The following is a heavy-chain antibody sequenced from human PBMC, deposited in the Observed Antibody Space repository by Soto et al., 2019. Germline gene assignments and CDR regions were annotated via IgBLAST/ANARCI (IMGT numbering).Heavy chain of an antibody. CDR2: ISAYNGNT. D-gene: IGHD6-13*01. J-gene: IGHJ6*02. CDR1: GYTFTSYG. V-gene: IGHV1-18*01. Sequence: QVQLVQSGAEVKKPGASVKVSCKASGYTFTSYGISWVRQAPGQGLEWMGWISAYNGNTNYAQKLQGRVTMTTDTSTSTAYKELRSLRSDDTAVYYCATPSGIPAAGTEDYYYYYGMDVWGQGTTVTVSS. CDR3: ATPSGIPAAGTEDYYYYYGMDV.